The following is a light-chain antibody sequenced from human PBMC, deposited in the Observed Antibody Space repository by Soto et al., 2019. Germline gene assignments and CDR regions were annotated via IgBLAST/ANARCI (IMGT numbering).Light chain of an antibody. CDR3: QQRNAWPRNT. J-gene: IGKJ2*01. V-gene: IGKV3-11*01. CDR1: QSVPSY. Sequence: EIVLTQFPATLSLSPWDRATLSCRASQSVPSYLAWYQQKPGQAPRLLVYDISNRATGIPARFTGSGSGTDFTLTISSLEPEDSAVYYCQQRNAWPRNTFGQGTKLQI. CDR2: DIS.